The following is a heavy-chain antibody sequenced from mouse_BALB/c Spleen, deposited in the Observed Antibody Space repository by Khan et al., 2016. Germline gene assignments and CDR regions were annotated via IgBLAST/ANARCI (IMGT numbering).Heavy chain of an antibody. CDR3: ARRIYYDYENYAMDY. V-gene: IGHV5-6*01. D-gene: IGHD2-4*01. J-gene: IGHJ4*01. CDR1: GFTFSSYG. Sequence: VELVESGGHLVKPGGSLKLSCAASGFTFSSYGMSWVRQTPDKRLEWVATISSGGSYTYYPDSVKGRFTISRDNAKNTLYLQMSSLKSEDTAMYYCARRIYYDYENYAMDYWGQGTSVTVSS. CDR2: ISSGGSYT.